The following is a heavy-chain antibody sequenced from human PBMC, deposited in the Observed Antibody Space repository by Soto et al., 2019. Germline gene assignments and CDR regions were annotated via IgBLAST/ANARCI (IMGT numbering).Heavy chain of an antibody. CDR2: INHSGST. J-gene: IGHJ2*01. V-gene: IGHV4-34*01. CDR3: ARGPTPRYFDL. Sequence: QVQLQQWGAGLLKPSETLSLTCAVYGGSFSGYYWSWIRQPPGKGLEWIGEINHSGSTNYNPSLNSRVTISVGTSKSQFSLKLSSVTAADTAVYYCARGPTPRYFDLWGRGTLVTVSS. CDR1: GGSFSGYY.